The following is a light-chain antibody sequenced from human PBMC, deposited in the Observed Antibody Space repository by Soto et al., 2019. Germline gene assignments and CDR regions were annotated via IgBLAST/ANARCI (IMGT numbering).Light chain of an antibody. CDR3: QQYNSSPST. J-gene: IGKJ3*01. V-gene: IGKV1-5*03. Sequence: DIQMTQSPSTLSASVGDRVTITCRASQSISSWLAWYHQKPGKAPKLLIYKASSLESGVPSSFSGSGSGTEFTLTISSLQPDELATYYCQQYNSSPSTVGPGTKVDIK. CDR2: KAS. CDR1: QSISSW.